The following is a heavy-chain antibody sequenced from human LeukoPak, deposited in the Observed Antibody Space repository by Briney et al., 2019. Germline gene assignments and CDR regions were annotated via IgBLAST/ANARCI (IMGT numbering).Heavy chain of an antibody. CDR2: ISGSGGST. V-gene: IGHV3-23*01. CDR3: ARGTVRYQLLPTNGYNWFDP. D-gene: IGHD2-2*01. J-gene: IGHJ5*02. CDR1: GFTFSSYA. Sequence: PGGSLRLSCAASGFTFSSYAMSWVRQAPGKGLEWVSAISGSGGSTYYADSVKGRFTISRDNSKNTLYLQMNSLRAEDTAVYYCARGTVRYQLLPTNGYNWFDPWGQGTLVTVSS.